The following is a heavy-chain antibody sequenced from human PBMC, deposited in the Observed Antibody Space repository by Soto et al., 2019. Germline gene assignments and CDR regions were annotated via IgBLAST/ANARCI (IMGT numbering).Heavy chain of an antibody. CDR1: GYSFTSYW. CDR3: ASPCRPYEAAAVFDP. V-gene: IGHV5-51*01. J-gene: IGHJ5*02. CDR2: IYPGDSDT. Sequence: PGESLKISCKGSGYSFTSYWIGWVRQMPGKGLEWMGIIYPGDSDTRYSPSFQGQVTISADKSISTAYLQWSSLKASDTAMYYCASPCRPYEAAAVFDPWGQGTLVPVSS. D-gene: IGHD6-13*01.